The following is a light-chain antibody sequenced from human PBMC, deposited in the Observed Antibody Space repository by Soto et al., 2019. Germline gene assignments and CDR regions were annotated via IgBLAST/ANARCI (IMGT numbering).Light chain of an antibody. J-gene: IGKJ2*01. Sequence: EIVLTQSPGTLSLSPGARATLSCRASQSVSSSFLAWYQHKPGQAPRLLIYVASSRATGIPDRFTGSGSGTDFTLTISRLEPGDFAVYYCQQYDSAPLTFGQGTKLEI. CDR1: QSVSSSF. V-gene: IGKV3-20*01. CDR2: VAS. CDR3: QQYDSAPLT.